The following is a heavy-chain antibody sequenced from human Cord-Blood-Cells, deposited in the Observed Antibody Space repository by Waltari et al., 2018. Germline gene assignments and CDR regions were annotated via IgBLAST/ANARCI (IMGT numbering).Heavy chain of an antibody. CDR2: INHSGST. V-gene: IGHV4-34*01. CDR3: ARRDLGLGYYFDY. J-gene: IGHJ4*02. D-gene: IGHD6-19*01. CDR1: GGSFSGYY. Sequence: LTCAVYGGSFSGYYWSWIRQPPGKGLEWIGEINHSGSTNYNPSLKSRVTIAVDTSKNQFSLKLSSVTAADTAVYYCARRDLGLGYYFDYWGQGTLVTVSS.